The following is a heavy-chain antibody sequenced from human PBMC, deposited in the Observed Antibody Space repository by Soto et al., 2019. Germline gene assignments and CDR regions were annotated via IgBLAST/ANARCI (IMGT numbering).Heavy chain of an antibody. CDR1: GFTFSNYA. Sequence: EVQLLESGGGLVQPGGSLRLSCAASGFTFSNYAMSWVRQAPGKGLEWVSTISGSGGNTFYADSVKGRLAISRDNSKKTLYLQMNSLRAEDTAVYYCAKTPNRFSSEEHYYYYGMDVWGQGTTVTVS. V-gene: IGHV3-23*01. CDR2: ISGSGGNT. J-gene: IGHJ6*02. D-gene: IGHD6-25*01. CDR3: AKTPNRFSSEEHYYYYGMDV.